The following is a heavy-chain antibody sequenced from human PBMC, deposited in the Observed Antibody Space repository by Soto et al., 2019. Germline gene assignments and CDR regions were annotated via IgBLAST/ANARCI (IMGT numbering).Heavy chain of an antibody. CDR3: ARIHGPSGNYDIDY. CDR1: GFSITTREMC. CDR2: IDWADNK. Sequence: GSGPTLVNPTQTLTLTCTFSGFSITTREMCVSWIRQPPGKALEWLALIDWADNKYYSTSLQTRLTISKDTSKNQVVLTVTNVDPVDTATYYCARIHGPSGNYDIDYWGQGTLVTVSS. D-gene: IGHD3-9*01. V-gene: IGHV2-70*13. J-gene: IGHJ4*02.